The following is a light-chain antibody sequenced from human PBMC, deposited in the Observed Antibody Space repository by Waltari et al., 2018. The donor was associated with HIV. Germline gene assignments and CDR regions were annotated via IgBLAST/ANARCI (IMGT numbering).Light chain of an antibody. CDR2: KAS. CDR3: QQYNSYSWT. V-gene: IGKV1-5*03. J-gene: IGKJ1*01. Sequence: DIQMTQSPSTLSASVGDRVTITCRASKSISSWLAWYQQKPGKAPKLLIYKASSLESGVPSRFSGSGSGTEFTLTISSLQPDDFGTYYCQQYNSYSWTFGQGTKVEIK. CDR1: KSISSW.